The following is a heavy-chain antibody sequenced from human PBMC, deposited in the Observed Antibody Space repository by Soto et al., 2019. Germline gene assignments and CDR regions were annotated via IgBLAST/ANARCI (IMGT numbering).Heavy chain of an antibody. CDR1: GGTFSSYA. V-gene: IGHV1-69*01. CDR2: IIPIFGTA. J-gene: IGHJ6*02. CDR3: ARRPRTYYTVTDRGYGMDV. Sequence: QVQLVQSGAEVKKPGSSVKVSCKASGGTFSSYAISWVRQAPGQGLEWMGGIIPIFGTANYAQKFQGRVTITADESTSTAYMELSRLRSEDTAVYYGARRPRTYYTVTDRGYGMDVWGQGTTVTVSS. D-gene: IGHD4-17*01.